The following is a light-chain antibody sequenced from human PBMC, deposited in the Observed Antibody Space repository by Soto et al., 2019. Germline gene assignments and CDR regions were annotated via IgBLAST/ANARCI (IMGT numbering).Light chain of an antibody. CDR3: QQYDSSPYT. CDR2: GAS. J-gene: IGKJ2*01. Sequence: EIVLTQSPGTLSLSPGERATLSCRASQSVSTTSLAWYQQKPGQAPRLLIYGASSRATGIPDRFGGSGSGKDFTLTISRLEPEDFAVYYCQQYDSSPYTFGQGTKVDIK. CDR1: QSVSTTS. V-gene: IGKV3-20*01.